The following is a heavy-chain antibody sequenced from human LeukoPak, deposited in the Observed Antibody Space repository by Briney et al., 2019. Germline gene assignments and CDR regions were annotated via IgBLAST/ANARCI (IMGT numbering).Heavy chain of an antibody. J-gene: IGHJ3*02. D-gene: IGHD3-16*01. CDR1: GGSISSYY. CDR3: ARDLGRDLGAFDI. Sequence: SETLSLTCTVSGGSISSYYWSWIRQPPGKGLEWIGYIYYSGSTNYNPSLKSRVTISVDTSKNQLSLKLSSVTAADTAVYYCARDLGRDLGAFDIWGQGTMVTVSS. V-gene: IGHV4-59*01. CDR2: IYYSGST.